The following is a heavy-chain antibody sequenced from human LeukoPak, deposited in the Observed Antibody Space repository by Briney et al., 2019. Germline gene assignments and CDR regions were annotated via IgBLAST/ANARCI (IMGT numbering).Heavy chain of an antibody. V-gene: IGHV1-2*06. CDR2: INPNSGGT. CDR3: ARVSDIVATIFFY. D-gene: IGHD5-12*01. J-gene: IGHJ4*02. Sequence: ASVKVSCKASGYTFTGYYMHWVRQAPGQGLEWMGRINPNSGGTNYAQKFQGRVTMTRDTSISTAYMELSRLRSDDTAVYYCARVSDIVATIFFYWGQGTLVTVSS. CDR1: GYTFTGYY.